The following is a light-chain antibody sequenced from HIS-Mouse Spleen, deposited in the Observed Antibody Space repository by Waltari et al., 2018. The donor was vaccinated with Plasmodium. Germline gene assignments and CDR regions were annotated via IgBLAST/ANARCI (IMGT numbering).Light chain of an antibody. CDR2: KVS. V-gene: IGKV2-30*01. CDR3: MQGTHWPPRVT. Sequence: DVVMTQSPLSLPVTLGQPASISCRSSQSLVYRDGNTYLNWFQQRPGQSPRRLIYKVSNRDSGVPDRFSGSVSGTDFTLKISRVEAEDVGVYYCMQGTHWPPRVTFGGGTKVEIK. J-gene: IGKJ4*01. CDR1: QSLVYRDGNTY.